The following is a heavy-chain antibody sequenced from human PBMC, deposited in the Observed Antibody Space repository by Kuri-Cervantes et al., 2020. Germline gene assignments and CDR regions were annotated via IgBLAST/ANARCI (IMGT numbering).Heavy chain of an antibody. Sequence: ASVKVSCKASGYTSTSYGISWVRQAPGQGLEWMGWISAYNGNTNYAQKLQGRVTMTTDTSTSTAYMELRSLRSDDTAVYYCARDWGIAVAGTKGDAFDIWGQGTMVTVSS. D-gene: IGHD6-19*01. V-gene: IGHV1-18*01. CDR2: ISAYNGNT. CDR1: GYTSTSYG. CDR3: ARDWGIAVAGTKGDAFDI. J-gene: IGHJ3*02.